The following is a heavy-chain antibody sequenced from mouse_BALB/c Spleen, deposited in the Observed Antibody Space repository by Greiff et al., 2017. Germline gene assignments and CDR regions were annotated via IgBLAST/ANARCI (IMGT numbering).Heavy chain of an antibody. Sequence: QVQLQQSVAELVRPGASVTLSCKASGYTFTDYEMHWVKQTPVHGLEWIGAIDPETGGTAYNQKFKGKATLTADKSSSTAYMELRSLTSEDSAVYYCTRNRGSSPRYAMDYWGQGTSVTVSS. CDR3: TRNRGSSPRYAMDY. CDR1: GYTFTDYE. D-gene: IGHD1-1*01. CDR2: IDPETGGT. J-gene: IGHJ4*01. V-gene: IGHV1-15*01.